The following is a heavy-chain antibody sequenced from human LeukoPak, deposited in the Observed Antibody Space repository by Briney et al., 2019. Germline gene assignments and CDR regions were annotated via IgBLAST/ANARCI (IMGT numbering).Heavy chain of an antibody. CDR2: IYYSGST. D-gene: IGHD5-18*01. CDR1: GGSISSYY. J-gene: IGHJ1*01. CDR3: AREERGYSYGRQYFQH. Sequence: SETLSLTCTVSGGSISSYYWSWIRQPPGKGLEWIGYIYYSGSTNYNPSLKSRVTISVDTSKNQFSLKLSSVTAADTAVYYCAREERGYSYGRQYFQHWGQGTLVTVSS. V-gene: IGHV4-59*01.